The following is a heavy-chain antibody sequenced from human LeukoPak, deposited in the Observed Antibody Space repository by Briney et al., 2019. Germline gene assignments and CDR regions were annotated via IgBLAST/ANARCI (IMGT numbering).Heavy chain of an antibody. J-gene: IGHJ5*02. D-gene: IGHD3-3*01. CDR1: GGSISSSSYY. CDR3: ARAGPNYDFWSGYFRANWFDP. Sequence: SETLSLTCTVSGGSISSSSYYWGWIRQPPGKGLEWIGSIYYSGSTYYNPSLKSRVTMSVDTSKNQFSLKLSSVTAADTAVYYCARAGPNYDFWSGYFRANWFDPWGQGTLVTVSS. V-gene: IGHV4-39*07. CDR2: IYYSGST.